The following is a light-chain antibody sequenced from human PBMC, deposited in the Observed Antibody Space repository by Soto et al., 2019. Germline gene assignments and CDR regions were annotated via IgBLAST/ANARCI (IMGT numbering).Light chain of an antibody. V-gene: IGKV3D-20*02. CDR3: QQRSNWPPIT. J-gene: IGKJ5*01. CDR2: GAS. Sequence: EIVLTQSPGTLSLSPGERATLSCRASQSVSSIHLAWYQQKPGQAPRLLIYGASSRATGIPARFSGSGSGTDFTLTISSLEPEDFAVYYCQQRSNWPPITFGQGTRLQIK. CDR1: QSVSSIH.